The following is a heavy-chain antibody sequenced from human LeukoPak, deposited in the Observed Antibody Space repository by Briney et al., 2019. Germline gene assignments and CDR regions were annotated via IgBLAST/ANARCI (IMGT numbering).Heavy chain of an antibody. J-gene: IGHJ4*02. CDR1: GGTFSSYA. V-gene: IGHV1-69*01. CDR2: IIPIFGTA. D-gene: IGHD6-19*01. CDR3: ARCTRFGGWYCNDY. Sequence: GASVKVSCKASGGTFSSYAISWVRQAPGQGLEWMGGIIPIFGTANYAQKFQGRVTITADESTSTAYMELSSLRSEDTAVYYRARCTRFGGWYCNDYWGQGTLVTVSS.